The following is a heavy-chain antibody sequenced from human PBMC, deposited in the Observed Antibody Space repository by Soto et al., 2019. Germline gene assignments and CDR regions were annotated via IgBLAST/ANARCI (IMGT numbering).Heavy chain of an antibody. CDR2: INPNSGGT. CDR3: ARAMGYCSSTSCSGYYGMDV. D-gene: IGHD2-2*01. J-gene: IGHJ6*02. CDR1: GYTFTGYY. V-gene: IGHV1-2*04. Sequence: ASVKVSCKASGYTFTGYYMHWVRQAPGQGLEWMGWINPNSGGTNYAQKFQGWVTMTRDTSISTAYMELSRLRSDDTAVYYCARAMGYCSSTSCSGYYGMDVWGQGTTVTVSS.